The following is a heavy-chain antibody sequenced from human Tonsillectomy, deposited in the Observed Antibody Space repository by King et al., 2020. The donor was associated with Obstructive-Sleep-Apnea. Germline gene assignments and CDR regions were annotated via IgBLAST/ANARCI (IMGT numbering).Heavy chain of an antibody. CDR3: ARAGFTRGWNGRRDALDI. CDR1: GYTFTSYY. D-gene: IGHD1-1*01. V-gene: IGHV1-46*03. CDR2: INPNGGST. Sequence: QLVQSGAEVEKPGASVRVACRASGYTFTSYYIHWVRQAPGQELEWMGVINPNGGSTFYAQKFRARVTMTSDTSTTTVYMEIRGLTSEDTAVLYCARAGFTRGWNGRRDALDIWGQGTMVTVS. J-gene: IGHJ3*02.